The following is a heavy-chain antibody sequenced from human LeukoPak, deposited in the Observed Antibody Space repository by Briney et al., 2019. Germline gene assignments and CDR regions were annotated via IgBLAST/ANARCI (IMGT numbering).Heavy chain of an antibody. CDR3: AKANWVSNANAVW. J-gene: IGHJ4*02. Sequence: GGSLRLSCAASGFSFSNYAMSWVRQAPARGPEGVSSIRGVGETFFADSVKGRFTLSRDDSRNTVYLQLSNLRVEDTAIYYCAKANWVSNANAVWWGQGTQVTVSS. D-gene: IGHD1-1*01. CDR2: IRGVGET. CDR1: GFSFSNYA. V-gene: IGHV3-23*01.